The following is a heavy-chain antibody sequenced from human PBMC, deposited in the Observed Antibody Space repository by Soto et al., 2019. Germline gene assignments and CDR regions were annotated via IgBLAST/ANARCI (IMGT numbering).Heavy chain of an antibody. J-gene: IGHJ6*02. CDR1: GGTFSSYA. CDR2: IIPIFGTA. CDR3: ARASYTAIGLYYYYGMDV. V-gene: IGHV1-69*06. D-gene: IGHD5-18*01. Sequence: QVQLVQSGAEVKKPGSSVKVSCKASGGTFSSYAISWVRQAPGQGLEWMGGIIPIFGTANYAQKFQGRVTITADKSTSTAYMELSSLRSEGTAVYYCARASYTAIGLYYYYGMDVWGQGTTVTVSS.